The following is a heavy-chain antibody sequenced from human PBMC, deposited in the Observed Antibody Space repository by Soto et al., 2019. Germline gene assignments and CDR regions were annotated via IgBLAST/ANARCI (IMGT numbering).Heavy chain of an antibody. J-gene: IGHJ3*02. CDR2: IIPILGIA. Sequence: GASVKVSCKASGGTFSSYTISWVRQAPGQGLVWMGRIIPILGIANYAQKFQGRVTITADKSTSTAYMELSSLRSEDTAVYYCATGAEYQLLFGAFDIWGQGTMVTVSS. V-gene: IGHV1-69*02. CDR1: GGTFSSYT. CDR3: ATGAEYQLLFGAFDI. D-gene: IGHD2-2*01.